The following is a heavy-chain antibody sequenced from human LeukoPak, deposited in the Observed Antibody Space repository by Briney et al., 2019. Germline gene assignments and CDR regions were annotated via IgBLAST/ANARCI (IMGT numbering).Heavy chain of an antibody. D-gene: IGHD6-13*01. J-gene: IGHJ6*03. Sequence: SETLSLTCSVSGGSISSYYWGWIRQPPGKGLEWIGSIYYSGSTYYNPSLKSRVTISVDTSKNQFSLKLSSVTAADTAVYYCARDRGSSWYKYYYYYMDVWGKGTTVTVSS. CDR3: ARDRGSSWYKYYYYYMDV. CDR1: GGSISSYY. CDR2: IYYSGST. V-gene: IGHV4-39*07.